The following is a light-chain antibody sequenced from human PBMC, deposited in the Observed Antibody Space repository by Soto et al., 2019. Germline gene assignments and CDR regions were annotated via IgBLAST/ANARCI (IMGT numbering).Light chain of an antibody. CDR3: SSYTSNSLYV. CDR2: DVS. CDR1: SSDVGGSNY. Sequence: SVLTQPASVSGSPGQSITISCTGTSSDVGGSNYVSWYQQLPGKASKLMIYDVSDRHPGVSNRFSGSKSGNTASLTISGLQAEDGADYYCSSYTSNSLYVFGTGTKVTAL. J-gene: IGLJ1*01. V-gene: IGLV2-14*01.